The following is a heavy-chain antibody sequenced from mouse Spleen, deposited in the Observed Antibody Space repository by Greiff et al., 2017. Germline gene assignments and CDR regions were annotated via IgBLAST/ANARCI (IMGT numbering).Heavy chain of an antibody. CDR3: ARHYYGSSLSAMDY. CDR1: GYTFTDYY. CDR2: INPNNGGT. J-gene: IGHJ4*01. D-gene: IGHD1-1*01. Sequence: VQLQQSGPELVKPGASVKISSKASGYTFTDYYMNWVKQSHGKSLEWIGDINPNNGGTSYNQKFKGKATLTVDKSSSTAYMELRSLTSEDSAVYYCARHYYGSSLSAMDYWGQGTSVTVSS. V-gene: IGHV1-26*01.